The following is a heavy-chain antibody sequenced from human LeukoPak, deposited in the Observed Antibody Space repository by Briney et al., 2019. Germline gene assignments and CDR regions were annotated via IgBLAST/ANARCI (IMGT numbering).Heavy chain of an antibody. J-gene: IGHJ4*02. CDR1: GYTFTGYY. Sequence: ASVKVSCKASGYTFTGYYMHWVRQAPGQGLERMGWIKPNSGGTNYAQKFQGRVTMTRDTSISTAYMELSRLRSDDTAVYYCARDPDLEWSTKTEFDYWGQGTLVTVSS. CDR2: IKPNSGGT. V-gene: IGHV1-2*02. D-gene: IGHD3-3*01. CDR3: ARDPDLEWSTKTEFDY.